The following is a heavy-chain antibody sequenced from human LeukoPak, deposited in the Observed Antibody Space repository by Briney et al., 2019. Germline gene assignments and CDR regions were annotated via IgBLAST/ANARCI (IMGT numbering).Heavy chain of an antibody. CDR1: GGSISSSSYY. CDR2: IYYSGST. J-gene: IGHJ4*02. Sequence: SVTLSLTCTVSGGSISSSSYYWGWIRQPPGKGLEWIGSIYYSGSTYYNPSLKSRVTISVDTSKNQFSLKLSSVTAADTAVYYCARHRDGYNLDYWGQGTLVTVSS. V-gene: IGHV4-39*01. D-gene: IGHD5-24*01. CDR3: ARHRDGYNLDY.